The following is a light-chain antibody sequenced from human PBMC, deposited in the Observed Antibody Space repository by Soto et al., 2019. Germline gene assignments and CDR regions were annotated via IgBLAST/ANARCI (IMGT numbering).Light chain of an antibody. CDR2: ANT. Sequence: QSVLTQPPSVSGAPGQRVTISCTGSSSNIGAGYDVHWYQQFPGTAPKLLIYANTNRPSGVPDRFSGSKSDTSASLAITGLQAGDEADYYCQSYDTSLRGVFGTGTKVTVL. CDR1: SSNIGAGYD. CDR3: QSYDTSLRGV. V-gene: IGLV1-40*01. J-gene: IGLJ1*01.